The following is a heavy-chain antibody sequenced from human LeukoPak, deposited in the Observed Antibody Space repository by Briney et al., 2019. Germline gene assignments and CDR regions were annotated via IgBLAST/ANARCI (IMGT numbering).Heavy chain of an antibody. CDR2: ISSSSGYI. Sequence: GGSLRLSCAASGFTFSNYNMNWVRQAPGKGLEWVSSISSSSGYIYYADSVKGRFTISRDNAKNSLYLQMNSLRAEDTALYYCAREKHDNSNLFDQWGQGTLVTVSS. J-gene: IGHJ4*02. CDR1: GFTFSNYN. V-gene: IGHV3-21*04. CDR3: AREKHDNSNLFDQ. D-gene: IGHD3-22*01.